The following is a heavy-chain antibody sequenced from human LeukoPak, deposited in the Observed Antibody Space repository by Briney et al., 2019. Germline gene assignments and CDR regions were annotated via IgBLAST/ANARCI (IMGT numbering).Heavy chain of an antibody. D-gene: IGHD2-15*01. CDR3: ADGNRWPGLSY. Sequence: GGPLRLSCAASGFTVSGNYMSWVRQAPGKGLEWVSVIYTAGSTYNADSVKGRFTISRDKSKNTLYLQMNTLRAEDTAVYFCADGNRWPGLSYWGQGTLLTVSS. CDR2: IYTAGST. CDR1: GFTVSGNY. V-gene: IGHV3-53*01. J-gene: IGHJ4*02.